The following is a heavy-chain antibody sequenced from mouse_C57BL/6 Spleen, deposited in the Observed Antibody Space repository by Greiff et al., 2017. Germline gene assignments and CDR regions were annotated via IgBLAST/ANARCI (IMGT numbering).Heavy chain of an antibody. CDR1: GYTFTSYW. CDR3: ARGDFYYSNMDY. V-gene: IGHV1-55*01. D-gene: IGHD2-5*01. J-gene: IGHJ4*01. CDR2: IYPGSGST. Sequence: QVQLKQPGAELVKPGASVKMSCKASGYTFTSYWITWVKQRPGQGLEWIGDIYPGSGSTNYNEKFKSKATLTVDTSSSTAYMQLSSLTSEDSAVYYCARGDFYYSNMDYWGQGTSVTVSS.